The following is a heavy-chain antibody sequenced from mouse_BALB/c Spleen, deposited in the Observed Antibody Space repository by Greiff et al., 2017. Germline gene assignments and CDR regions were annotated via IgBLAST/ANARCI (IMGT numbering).Heavy chain of an antibody. CDR2: ISSGGST. V-gene: IGHV5-6-5*01. J-gene: IGHJ3*01. CDR1: GFTFSSYA. Sequence: EVQGVESGGGLVKPGGSLKLSCAASGFTFSSYAMSWVRQTPEKRLEWVASISSGGSTYYPDSVKGRFTISRDNARNILYLQMSSLRSEDTAMYYCARVNGWFAYWGQGTLVTVSA. CDR3: ARVNGWFAY.